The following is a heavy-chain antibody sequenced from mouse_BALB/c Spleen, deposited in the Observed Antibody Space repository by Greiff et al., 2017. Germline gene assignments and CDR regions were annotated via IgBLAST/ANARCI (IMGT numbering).Heavy chain of an antibody. CDR2: ISSGGSYT. V-gene: IGHV5-6-4*01. Sequence: EVQLVESGGGLVKPGGSLKLSCAASGFTFSSYTMSWVRQTPEKRLEWVATISSGGSYTYYPDSVKGRFTISRDNAKNTLYLQMSSLKSEDTAMYYCLYAMDYWGQGTSVTVSS. J-gene: IGHJ4*01. CDR1: GFTFSSYT. CDR3: LYAMDY.